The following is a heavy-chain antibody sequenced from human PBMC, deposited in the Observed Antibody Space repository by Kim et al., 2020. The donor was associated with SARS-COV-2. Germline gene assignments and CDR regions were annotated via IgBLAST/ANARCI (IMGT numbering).Heavy chain of an antibody. CDR3: ARGLSTMVRGVMGDY. J-gene: IGHJ4*02. V-gene: IGHV4-34*01. Sequence: PSLKSRVTISVDTSKNQFSLKLSSVTAADTAVYYCARGLSTMVRGVMGDYWGQGTLVTVSS. D-gene: IGHD3-10*01.